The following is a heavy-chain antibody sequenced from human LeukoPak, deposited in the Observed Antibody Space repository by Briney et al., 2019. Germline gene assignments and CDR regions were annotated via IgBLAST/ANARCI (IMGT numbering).Heavy chain of an antibody. CDR2: ISYDGSNK. V-gene: IGHV3-30*04. CDR3: ARDQDWNDRGGLDY. Sequence: GGSLRLSCAASGFTFSSYAMHWVRQAPGKGLEWVAVISYDGSNKYYADSVKGRFTISRDNSKNTLYLQMNSLKAEDTAVYYCARDQDWNDRGGLDYWGQGTLVTVSS. CDR1: GFTFSSYA. D-gene: IGHD1-1*01. J-gene: IGHJ4*02.